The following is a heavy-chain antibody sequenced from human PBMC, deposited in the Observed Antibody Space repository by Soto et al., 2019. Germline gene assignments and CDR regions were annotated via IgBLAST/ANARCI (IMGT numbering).Heavy chain of an antibody. Sequence: EVQLVESGGGLVKTGGSLRLSCAASGITVSNAWMNWVRQAPGKGLEWVGRIRSKADGGITDYPAPVKGRFTISRDDSKNMVHLQIDSLKTEDTAVYYCTTGGSPLDTWGQGTMVTVSS. CDR3: TTGGSPLDT. CDR1: GITVSNAW. V-gene: IGHV3-15*07. D-gene: IGHD6-19*01. J-gene: IGHJ3*02. CDR2: IRSKADGGIT.